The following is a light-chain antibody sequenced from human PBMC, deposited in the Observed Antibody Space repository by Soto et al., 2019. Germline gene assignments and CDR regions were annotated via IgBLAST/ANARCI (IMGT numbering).Light chain of an antibody. J-gene: IGKJ2*01. CDR1: QSVDSKY. Sequence: EIVLTQSPGTLSLSPGERATLSCGASQSVDSKYLAWYQRKPGQPPRLLIYAASRRATGIPDRFSGSRSATDFTLTISRLEPEDFAMYYCQQYDSSPLYTFGQRTNLEI. CDR2: AAS. CDR3: QQYDSSPLYT. V-gene: IGKV3-20*01.